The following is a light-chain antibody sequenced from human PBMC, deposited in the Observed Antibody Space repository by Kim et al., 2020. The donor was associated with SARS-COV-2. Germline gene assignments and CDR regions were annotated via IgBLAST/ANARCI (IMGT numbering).Light chain of an antibody. CDR1: SSDVGGYNY. J-gene: IGLJ2*01. Sequence: QSVLTQPASVSGSPGQSITISCTGTSSDVGGYNYVSWYQQHPGKAPKLMIYDVSKRPSGVSNRFSGSKSGNTASLTISGLQAEDEADYYCSSYTSRVFGGGTQLTVL. CDR2: DVS. V-gene: IGLV2-14*01. CDR3: SSYTSRV.